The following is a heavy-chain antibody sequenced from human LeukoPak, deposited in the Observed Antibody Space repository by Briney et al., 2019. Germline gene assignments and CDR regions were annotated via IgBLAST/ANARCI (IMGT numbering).Heavy chain of an antibody. D-gene: IGHD2-21*02. CDR1: GGSISSGDYY. Sequence: PSQTLSLTCTVSGGSISSGDYYWSWIRQPPGKGLEWIGYIYYSGSTYYNPSLKSRVTISVDTSKNQFSLKLSSVTAADTAVYYCARGGEYCGGDCPNTVFDYWGQGTLVTVSS. V-gene: IGHV4-30-4*01. CDR2: IYYSGST. CDR3: ARGGEYCGGDCPNTVFDY. J-gene: IGHJ4*02.